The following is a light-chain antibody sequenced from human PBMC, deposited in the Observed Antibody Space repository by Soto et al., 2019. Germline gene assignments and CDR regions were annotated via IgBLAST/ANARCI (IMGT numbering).Light chain of an antibody. CDR1: QGISSY. CDR2: AAS. Sequence: DIQLTQSPSFLSASVGDRVTITCRASQGISSYLAWYQQKPGKAPKLLIHAASTLQSGVPSRFSGSGSGTEFTLTISSLQPDDFATYYCQQLNSYPLTFGGGTKVETK. CDR3: QQLNSYPLT. V-gene: IGKV1-9*01. J-gene: IGKJ4*01.